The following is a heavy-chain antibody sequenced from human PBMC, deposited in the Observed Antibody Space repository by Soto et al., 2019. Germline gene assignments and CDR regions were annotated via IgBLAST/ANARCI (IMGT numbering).Heavy chain of an antibody. Sequence: SETLSLTCAVYGGSFSGYYWSCIRHPSGKGLEWIGEINHSGSTNYNPSLKSRVTISVDTSKNQFSLKLSSVTAADTAVYYCARGSYMVRGVIRIWGQGTLVTVSS. J-gene: IGHJ4*02. V-gene: IGHV4-34*01. D-gene: IGHD3-10*01. CDR1: GGSFSGYY. CDR2: INHSGST. CDR3: ARGSYMVRGVIRI.